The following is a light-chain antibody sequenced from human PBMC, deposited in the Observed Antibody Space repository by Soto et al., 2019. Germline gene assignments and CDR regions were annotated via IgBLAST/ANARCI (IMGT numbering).Light chain of an antibody. J-gene: IGKJ5*01. CDR2: AAS. CDR3: QQANTFPLT. Sequence: DIQMTQSPSSLSASVGDRVTITCRASQSISSYLNWYQQKPGQAPKLLIYAASSLQSGVPSRFSGSGSGTHFTLTISSLQPEDFATYYCQQANTFPLTFGQGTRLEIK. V-gene: IGKV1-39*01. CDR1: QSISSY.